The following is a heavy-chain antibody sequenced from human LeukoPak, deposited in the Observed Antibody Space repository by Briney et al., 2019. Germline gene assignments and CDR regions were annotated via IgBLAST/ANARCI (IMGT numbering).Heavy chain of an antibody. Sequence: ASVKVSCKASGYTFTGYYMHWVRQAPGQGLEWMGWINPNSGGTNYAQKFQGRVTMTRDTSISTAYMELSRLRSDDTAVYYCARMFERPTGGLAVAFDDFDIWGQGTMVTVSS. D-gene: IGHD6-19*01. CDR3: ARMFERPTGGLAVAFDDFDI. CDR1: GYTFTGYY. J-gene: IGHJ3*02. V-gene: IGHV1-2*02. CDR2: INPNSGGT.